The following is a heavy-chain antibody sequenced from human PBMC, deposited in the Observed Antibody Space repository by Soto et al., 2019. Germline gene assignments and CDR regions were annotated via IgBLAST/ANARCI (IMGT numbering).Heavy chain of an antibody. J-gene: IGHJ5*02. Sequence: GESLKISCTGVGYSFTIYWIAWVRQMPGKGLEWMGIIYPGDSDTRYSPSFQGQVTISADKSITTVYLQWSSLKASDTAMYYCARGYCSTTICDPWFDPWGQGTLVTVSS. CDR3: ARGYCSTTICDPWFDP. V-gene: IGHV5-51*01. D-gene: IGHD2-15*01. CDR1: GYSFTIYW. CDR2: IYPGDSDT.